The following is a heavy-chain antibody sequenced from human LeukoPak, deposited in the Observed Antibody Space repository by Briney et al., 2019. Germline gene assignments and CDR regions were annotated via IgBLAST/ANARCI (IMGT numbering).Heavy chain of an antibody. V-gene: IGHV1-8*01. J-gene: IGHJ4*02. Sequence: ASVKVSCKASGYTFTGYDINWVRQAPGQGLEWMGWMNPNSDNTGYPQPLQGRVTMTRNTSISTAYMELSSLRYEDTAVYYCARGLFLNVGYSSSSTSGNWGQGTLVTVSS. D-gene: IGHD6-13*01. CDR1: GYTFTGYD. CDR3: ARGLFLNVGYSSSSTSGN. CDR2: MNPNSDNT.